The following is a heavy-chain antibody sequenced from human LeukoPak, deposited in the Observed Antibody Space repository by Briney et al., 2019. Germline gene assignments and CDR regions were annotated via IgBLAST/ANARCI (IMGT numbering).Heavy chain of an antibody. CDR3: ARHYGP. CDR2: IYDSGST. Sequence: SETLSLTCAVYGGSFSGYYWSWVRQPPGKGLEWIGSIYDSGSTYYNPSLKSRVTISVDTSKNQFSLKLNSVTAADTAVYYRARHYGPWGQGTLVTVSS. V-gene: IGHV4-34*01. J-gene: IGHJ5*02. CDR1: GGSFSGYY. D-gene: IGHD3-16*01.